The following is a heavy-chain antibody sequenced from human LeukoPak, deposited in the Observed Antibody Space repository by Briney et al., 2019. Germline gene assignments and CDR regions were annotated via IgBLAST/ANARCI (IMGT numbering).Heavy chain of an antibody. V-gene: IGHV3-21*01. D-gene: IGHD3-10*01. CDR3: ARERFHGSGAPKFDY. CDR2: ISISTTSI. CDR1: GFTFNSYA. Sequence: GGSLRLSCAASGFTFNSYAMNWVRQAPGKGLELVSSISISTTSIYYADSVKGRFTISRDNTKNSLYLQMNSLRVEDTAVYYCARERFHGSGAPKFDYWGQGTLVTVSS. J-gene: IGHJ4*02.